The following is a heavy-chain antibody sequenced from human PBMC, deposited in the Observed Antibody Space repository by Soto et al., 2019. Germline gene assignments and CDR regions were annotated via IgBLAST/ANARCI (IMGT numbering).Heavy chain of an antibody. Sequence: EVQLLESGGGLVQPGGSLRLSCAASGFTFSSYAMSWVRQAPGKGLEWVLAISGSGGSTYYADSVKGRFTISRDNSKNTLYLQMNSLRAEDTAVYYCAKSGGDVLLWFGELLYFDYWGQGTLVTVSS. CDR3: AKSGGDVLLWFGELLYFDY. D-gene: IGHD3-10*01. CDR1: GFTFSSYA. J-gene: IGHJ4*02. CDR2: ISGSGGST. V-gene: IGHV3-23*01.